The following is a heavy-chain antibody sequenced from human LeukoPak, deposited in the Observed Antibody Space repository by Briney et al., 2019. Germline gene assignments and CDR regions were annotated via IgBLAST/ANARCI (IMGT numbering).Heavy chain of an antibody. CDR2: IYSGGST. J-gene: IGHJ4*02. CDR1: GFTASSNY. D-gene: IGHD3-22*01. V-gene: IGHV3-66*01. CDR3: VREYDSSGYYYFDY. Sequence: GGSLRLSCAASGFTASSNYTSWVRQAPGKGLEWVSVIYSGGSTYYADSVKGRFTISRDNSKNTLYLQMNSLRAEDTAVYYCVREYDSSGYYYFDYWGQGTLVTVSS.